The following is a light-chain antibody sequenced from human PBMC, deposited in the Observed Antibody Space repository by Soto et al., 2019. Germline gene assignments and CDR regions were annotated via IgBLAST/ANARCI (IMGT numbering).Light chain of an antibody. CDR1: QSVSSIY. CDR2: GAS. Sequence: EIVLTQSPGTLSLSPGERATLSCRASQSVSSIYLAWYQQKPGQAPSLLIYGASRRATGIPDRFSGSGSGTDFTLTISRLEPEDFAVYYCQQDERSPTTFGGGTKVEIK. J-gene: IGKJ4*01. CDR3: QQDERSPTT. V-gene: IGKV3-20*01.